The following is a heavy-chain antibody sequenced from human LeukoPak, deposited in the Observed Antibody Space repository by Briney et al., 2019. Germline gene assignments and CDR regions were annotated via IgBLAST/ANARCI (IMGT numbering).Heavy chain of an antibody. CDR2: IYYTGNT. CDR3: ARGGTLFTYFDS. D-gene: IGHD3-10*02. J-gene: IGHJ4*02. CDR1: GGSTSDYY. V-gene: IGHV4-4*07. Sequence: SETLSLTCSVSGGSTSDYYWNWIRQPAGQGLEWLGRIYYTGNTAYSPSLESRLTMSLDTAKNQFSLKVTSVTAADTAVYYCARGGTLFTYFDSWGQGTLVTVSS.